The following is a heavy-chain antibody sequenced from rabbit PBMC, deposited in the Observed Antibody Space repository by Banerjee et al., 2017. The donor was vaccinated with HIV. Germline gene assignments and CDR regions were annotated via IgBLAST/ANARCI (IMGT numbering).Heavy chain of an antibody. V-gene: IGHV1S40*01. CDR2: MEGGSSGFT. D-gene: IGHD4-1*01. CDR3: ARDMAGVIGWNSGW. J-gene: IGHJ4*01. CDR1: GFDFSRGYD. Sequence: QQLVESGGGLVKPGASLTLTCTASGFDFSRGYDMCWVRQAPGKRLEWIGCMEGGSSGFTYFASWAKGRFTISKPASTTVTVQVTRLTAADTATYFCARDMAGVIGWNSGWWGPGTLVTVS.